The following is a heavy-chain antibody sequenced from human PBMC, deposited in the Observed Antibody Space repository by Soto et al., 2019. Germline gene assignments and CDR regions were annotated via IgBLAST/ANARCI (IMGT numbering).Heavy chain of an antibody. V-gene: IGHV1-18*01. Sequence: QVQLVQSGAEVKKPGASVRVSCKASGYTFTSYGISWVRQAPGQGLEWMGWISAYNGNTNYAQSLQGRVTMTTDTATTTAYMELRSLKSDDPAGDYCARVSPSSRAAEPWGQGTLVTVS. CDR2: ISAYNGNT. D-gene: IGHD6-13*01. J-gene: IGHJ4*02. CDR1: GYTFTSYG. CDR3: ARVSPSSRAAEP.